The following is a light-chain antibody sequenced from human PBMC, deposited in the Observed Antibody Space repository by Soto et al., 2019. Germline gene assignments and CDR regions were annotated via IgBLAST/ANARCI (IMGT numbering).Light chain of an antibody. J-gene: IGKJ1*01. V-gene: IGKV3-15*01. CDR1: RSVSSN. CDR3: QQHNNWPPWT. Sequence: EIVMTHSPATLSVSPWEIATHSCRATRSVSSNLAWYQQRPGQAPRLLIYGASTRAAGVPARFSGSGYGRQFSLTISSLQSEDFAIYHCQQHNNWPPWTFGQGTKVDIK. CDR2: GAS.